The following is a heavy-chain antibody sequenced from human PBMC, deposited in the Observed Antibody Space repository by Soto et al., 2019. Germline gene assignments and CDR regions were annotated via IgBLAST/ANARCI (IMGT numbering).Heavy chain of an antibody. J-gene: IGHJ4*02. CDR2: ISAYNGNT. CDR3: ARDLDRLDYYGSGSYDY. V-gene: IGHV1-18*01. D-gene: IGHD3-10*01. CDR1: GYTFTSYG. Sequence: GASVKVSCKASGYTFTSYGISWVRQAPGQGLEWMGWISAYNGNTNYAQKLQGRVTMTTDTSTSIAYMELRSLRSDDTAVYYCARDLDRLDYYGSGSYDYWGQGTLVTVSS.